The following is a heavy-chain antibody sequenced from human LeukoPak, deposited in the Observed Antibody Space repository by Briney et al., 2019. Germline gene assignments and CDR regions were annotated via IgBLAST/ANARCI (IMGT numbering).Heavy chain of an antibody. V-gene: IGHV3-21*01. CDR3: ARVGGSNAFDI. CDR2: ISSSRSYI. CDR1: GFTFSDYT. Sequence: PGGSLRLSCAASGFTFSDYTMTWVRQAPGKGLEWVSCISSSRSYIFHADSVKGRFTTSRDNAKNTLSLQMNSLRAEDTAVYYCARVGGSNAFDIWGQGTMVIVSS. D-gene: IGHD1-26*01. J-gene: IGHJ3*02.